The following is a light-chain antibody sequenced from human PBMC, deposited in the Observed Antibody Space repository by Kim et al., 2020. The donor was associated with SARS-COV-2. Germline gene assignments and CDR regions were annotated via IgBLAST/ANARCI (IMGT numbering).Light chain of an antibody. Sequence: ASVGDRVTITCRASQSIGGCMSWFQHKPDKAPKLLIYKASRLESGVPSRFSGSGSGTDFTLTISGLQPDDLGTYYCQQYYDYPWTFGQGTKVDIK. V-gene: IGKV1-5*03. CDR2: KAS. CDR3: QQYYDYPWT. CDR1: QSIGGC. J-gene: IGKJ1*01.